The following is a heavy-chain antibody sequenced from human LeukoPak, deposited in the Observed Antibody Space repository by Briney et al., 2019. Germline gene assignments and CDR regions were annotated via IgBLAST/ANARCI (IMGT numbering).Heavy chain of an antibody. CDR3: AITASGWSPLAY. CDR2: IYSGESHI. Sequence: GESLETSFKGSGYPLISYWIGWVRPIPGKGPGWMGIIYSGESHIRYTPPFQGQVTISADKSTNTAYLQWGSLKASDTAIYYCAITASGWSPLAYCGQGSLVTVSS. D-gene: IGHD6-13*01. J-gene: IGHJ4*02. V-gene: IGHV5-51*01. CDR1: GYPLISYW.